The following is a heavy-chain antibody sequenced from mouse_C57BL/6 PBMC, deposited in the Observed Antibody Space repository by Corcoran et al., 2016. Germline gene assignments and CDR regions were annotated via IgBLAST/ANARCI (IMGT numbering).Heavy chain of an antibody. D-gene: IGHD2-3*01. V-gene: IGHV1-26*01. CDR2: INPNNGGT. CDR3: ARAPDGYYSLYFDY. CDR1: GYTFTDYY. J-gene: IGHJ2*01. Sequence: EVQLQQSGPELVKPGASVKISCKASGYTFTDYYMNWVKQSHGKSLEWIGDINPNNGGTSYNQKFKGKATLTVDKSSSTAYMELRSLTSEDSAVYYCARAPDGYYSLYFDYWGQGTTLTVSS.